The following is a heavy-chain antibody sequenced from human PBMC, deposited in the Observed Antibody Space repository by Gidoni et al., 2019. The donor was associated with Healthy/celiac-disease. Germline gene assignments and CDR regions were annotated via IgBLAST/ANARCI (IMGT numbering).Heavy chain of an antibody. J-gene: IGHJ6*03. CDR3: AKGNIAAAGTFYYYMDV. D-gene: IGHD6-13*01. CDR1: RLNFSNSA. V-gene: IGHV3-23*01. CDR2: IRGSGGST. Sequence: ELQLLESGGGLVQPGGSRRVSWAATRLNFSNSAMIWVREAPGKGLDWVSAIRGSGGSTYYAASVKGRFTISRDNSKNTLYLQMNSLRAEDTAVYYCAKGNIAAAGTFYYYMDVWGKGTTVTVSS.